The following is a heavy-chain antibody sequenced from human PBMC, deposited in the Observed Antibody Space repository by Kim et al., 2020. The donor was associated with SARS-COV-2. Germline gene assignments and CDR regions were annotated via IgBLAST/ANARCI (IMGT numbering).Heavy chain of an antibody. V-gene: IGHV4-59*01. J-gene: IGHJ6*03. Sequence: SETLSLTCNVSGGSFNGGYWSWIRQSPGAGLEWIGYIYDNGGGITYNPPSKSRGTITAETSKNHFSPMLRSVTVAAAAAVYYSRGVRRDYYYV. CDR3: SRGVRRDYYYV. CDR1: GGSFNGGY. CDR2: IYDNGGGI.